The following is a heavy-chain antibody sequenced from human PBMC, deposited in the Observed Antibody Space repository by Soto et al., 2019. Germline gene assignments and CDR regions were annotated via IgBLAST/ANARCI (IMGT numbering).Heavy chain of an antibody. V-gene: IGHV4-31*03. D-gene: IGHD6-6*01. J-gene: IGHJ6*02. Sequence: QVQLQESGPGLVKPSQTLSLTCTVSGGSISSGGYYWSWIRQHPGKGLEWIGNIYYSGRTYYNPSLKSRFTISVDTSKIQYSLKLSSVTAADTAVYYCASSIAARPDYSYYYYGMDVWGQGTTVTVSS. CDR2: IYYSGRT. CDR3: ASSIAARPDYSYYYYGMDV. CDR1: GGSISSGGYY.